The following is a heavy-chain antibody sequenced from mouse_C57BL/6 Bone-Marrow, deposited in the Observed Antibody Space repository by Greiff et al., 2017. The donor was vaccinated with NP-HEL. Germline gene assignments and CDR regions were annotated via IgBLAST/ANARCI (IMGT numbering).Heavy chain of an antibody. CDR1: GYTFTNYW. D-gene: IGHD3-2*02. CDR3: ARKLRLYFDY. Sequence: QVQLKQSGAELVRPGTSVKMSCKASGYTFTNYWIGWAKQRPGHGLEWIGDIYPGGGYTNYNEKFKGKATLTSDKSSSTAYMQFSSLTSEDSAIYYCARKLRLYFDYWGQGTTLTVSS. J-gene: IGHJ2*01. CDR2: IYPGGGYT. V-gene: IGHV1-63*01.